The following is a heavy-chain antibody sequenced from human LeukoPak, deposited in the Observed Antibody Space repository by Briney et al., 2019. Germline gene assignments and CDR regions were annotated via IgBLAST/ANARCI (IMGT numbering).Heavy chain of an antibody. CDR1: GFTFSGAW. CDR2: IREDGTEK. D-gene: IGHD7-27*01. CDR3: ARHVGISF. V-gene: IGHV3-7*01. J-gene: IGHJ4*02. Sequence: GGSLRLSCTASGFTFSGAWMTWVRQAPGKGLDLVANIREDGTEKNYVDSVKGRLTISRDNAKNSLFLQMSNLRDDDTAIYYCARHVGISFWGQGTLVTISS.